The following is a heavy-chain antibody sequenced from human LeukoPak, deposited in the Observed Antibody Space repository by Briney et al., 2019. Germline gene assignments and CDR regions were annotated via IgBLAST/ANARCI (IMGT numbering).Heavy chain of an antibody. D-gene: IGHD3-22*01. CDR3: ARVRYYDSSGPTDY. CDR2: IKQDGSEK. J-gene: IGHJ4*02. Sequence: PGGSLRLSCAASGFTFSSYWMSWVRRAPGKGLEWVANIKQDGSEKYYVDSVKGRFTISRDNAKNSLYLQMNSLRAEDTAVYYCARVRYYDSSGPTDYWGQGTLVTVSS. V-gene: IGHV3-7*01. CDR1: GFTFSSYW.